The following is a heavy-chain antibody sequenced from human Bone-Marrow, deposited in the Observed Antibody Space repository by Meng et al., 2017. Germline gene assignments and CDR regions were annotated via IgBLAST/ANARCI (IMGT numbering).Heavy chain of an antibody. Sequence: VRLVQSWAEVKKPGASGKVSCKASGYTFPGYYMHWVRQAPGQGLEWMGWINPNSGGTNYAQKFQGRVTMTRDTSISTAYMELSRLRSDDTAVYYCARDSATVVTRYWFDPWGQGTLVTVSS. V-gene: IGHV1-2*02. D-gene: IGHD4-23*01. J-gene: IGHJ5*02. CDR2: INPNSGGT. CDR1: GYTFPGYY. CDR3: ARDSATVVTRYWFDP.